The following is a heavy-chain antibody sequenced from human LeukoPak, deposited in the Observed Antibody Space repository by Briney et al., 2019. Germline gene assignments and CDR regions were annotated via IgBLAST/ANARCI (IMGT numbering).Heavy chain of an antibody. CDR3: ARLSIVGAFDH. D-gene: IGHD1-26*01. CDR1: GGSISSYY. V-gene: IGHV4-4*09. CDR2: IYTSGST. Sequence: SETLSLTCTVSGGSISSYYWSWIRQPPGKGLEWIGYIYTSGSTNYNPSLKSRVTISVDTSKNQFSLKLSSVTAADTAVYYCARLSIVGAFDHWGQGTLVTVSS. J-gene: IGHJ4*02.